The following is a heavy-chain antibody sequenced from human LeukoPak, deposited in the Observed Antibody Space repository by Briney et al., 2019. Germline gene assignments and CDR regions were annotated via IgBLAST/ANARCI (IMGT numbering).Heavy chain of an antibody. Sequence: GGSLRLSCAASGFSFSIYAISWVRQAPGKGLEWVSVIYSGGSTYYADSVKGRFTISRDNSKNTLYLQMNSLRAEDTAVYYCARMDWGSHFFDYWGQGTLVTVSS. CDR1: GFSFSIYA. D-gene: IGHD3-16*01. CDR3: ARMDWGSHFFDY. V-gene: IGHV3-66*01. CDR2: IYSGGST. J-gene: IGHJ4*02.